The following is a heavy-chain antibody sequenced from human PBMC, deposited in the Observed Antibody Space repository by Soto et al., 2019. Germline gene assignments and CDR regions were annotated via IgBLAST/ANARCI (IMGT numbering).Heavy chain of an antibody. CDR3: AREGRAAAGGTSAFDI. CDR2: IYHSGST. J-gene: IGHJ3*02. CDR1: SGSISSSNW. D-gene: IGHD6-13*01. V-gene: IGHV4-4*02. Sequence: QVQLQESGPGLVKPSGTLSLTCAVSSGSISSSNWWSWVRQPPGKGREWIGEIYHSGSTNYNPSLKSRVTKSVDKSKNHFALKLSSVTAAATAVYYWAREGRAAAGGTSAFDIWGQGTMVTVSS.